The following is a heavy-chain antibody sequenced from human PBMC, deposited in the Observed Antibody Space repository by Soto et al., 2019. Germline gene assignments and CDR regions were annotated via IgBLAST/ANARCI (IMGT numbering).Heavy chain of an antibody. V-gene: IGHV5-10-1*01. CDR3: ARQCKTPDYYYGLDF. CDR2: IDPSDSYT. Sequence: GESLKISCKGSGYSFTSYWISWVRQMPGKGLEWMGRIDPSDSYTNYSPSFQGHVTISADKSISTAYLQWSSMKASDTAMYYCARQCKTPDYYYGLDFWGQGTTV. CDR1: GYSFTSYW. J-gene: IGHJ6*02.